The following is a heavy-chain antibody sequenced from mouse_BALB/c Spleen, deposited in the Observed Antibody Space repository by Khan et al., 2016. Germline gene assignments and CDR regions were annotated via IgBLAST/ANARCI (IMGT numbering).Heavy chain of an antibody. CDR3: ARAGYLDY. J-gene: IGHJ2*01. CDR1: GYSITSGYY. Sequence: EVQLQESGPGLVKPSQSLSLTCSVTGYSITSGYYWNWIRQFPGNKLEWMGYISYDGSNNYNPSLKNRISITRDTSKNQFFLKLNSVTTEDTATYYWARAGYLDYWGQGTTLTVAS. V-gene: IGHV3-6*02. CDR2: ISYDGSN.